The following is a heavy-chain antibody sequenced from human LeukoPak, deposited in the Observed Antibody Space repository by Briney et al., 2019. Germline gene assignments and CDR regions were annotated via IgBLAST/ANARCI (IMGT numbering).Heavy chain of an antibody. D-gene: IGHD3-10*01. CDR3: AKGGMVRGVLPYYFDY. Sequence: GGSLRLSCATSRFTLSNYAMSWVRQAPGKGLEWVSTISTSGGSTYYADSVKGRFTISRDNSKNTLYLQMNSLRAEDTAVYYCAKGGMVRGVLPYYFDYWGQGSLVTVSS. J-gene: IGHJ4*02. V-gene: IGHV3-23*01. CDR1: RFTLSNYA. CDR2: ISTSGGST.